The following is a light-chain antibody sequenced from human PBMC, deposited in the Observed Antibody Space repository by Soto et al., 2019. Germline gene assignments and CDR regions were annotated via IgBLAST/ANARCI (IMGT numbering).Light chain of an antibody. J-gene: IGLJ3*02. V-gene: IGLV2-14*03. CDR2: DVS. CDR3: SSYGTTSRV. CDR1: GSDVGGYNY. Sequence: QSALTQPASVSGSPGQSITISCTGTGSDVGGYNYVSWYQHHTGKAPKLMIYDVSNRPSGVSDRFSGSKSGNTASLAIFGLQAEDEADYYCSSYGTTSRVFGGGTKLTVL.